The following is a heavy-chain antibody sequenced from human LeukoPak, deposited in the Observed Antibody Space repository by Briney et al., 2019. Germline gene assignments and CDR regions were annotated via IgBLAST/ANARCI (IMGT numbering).Heavy chain of an antibody. Sequence: GGSLRLSCEASGFTFSSYSMNWVRQAPGKGLEWVSYISSSSSTIYYADSVKGRFTISRDNAKNSLYPQMNSLRAEDTAVYYCAELGITMIGGVWGKGTTVTISS. CDR2: ISSSSSTI. D-gene: IGHD3-10*02. CDR1: GFTFSSYS. CDR3: AELGITMIGGV. V-gene: IGHV3-48*01. J-gene: IGHJ6*04.